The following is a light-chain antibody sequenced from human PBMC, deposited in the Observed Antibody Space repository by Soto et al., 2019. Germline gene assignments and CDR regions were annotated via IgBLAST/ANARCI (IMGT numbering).Light chain of an antibody. V-gene: IGLV3-1*01. CDR2: QDS. CDR3: QAWDSSPRV. Sequence: SYELTQPPSVSVSPGQTASITCSGAKLGVKYACWYQQKPGQSPVLVIYQDSKRPSGIPARFSGSNSGNTATLTISGTQAMDEADYCCQAWDSSPRVFGGGTKLTVL. CDR1: KLGVKY. J-gene: IGLJ2*01.